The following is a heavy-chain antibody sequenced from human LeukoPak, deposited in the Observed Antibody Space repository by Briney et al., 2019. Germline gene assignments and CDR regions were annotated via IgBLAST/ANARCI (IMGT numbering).Heavy chain of an antibody. CDR2: IYYSGST. D-gene: IGHD3-9*01. CDR1: GGSISSGGYY. J-gene: IGHJ4*02. Sequence: SETLSLTCTVSGGSISSGGYYWSWIRQHPGKGLEWIGYIYYSGSTYYNPSLKSRVTISVGRSKNQFSLKLSSVTAADTAVYYCARAPTRSSDTVTGYLFDSWGQGTLVTVSS. CDR3: ARAPTRSSDTVTGYLFDS. V-gene: IGHV4-31*03.